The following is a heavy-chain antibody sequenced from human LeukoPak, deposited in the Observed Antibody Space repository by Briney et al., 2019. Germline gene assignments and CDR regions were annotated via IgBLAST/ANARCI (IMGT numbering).Heavy chain of an antibody. V-gene: IGHV3-48*04. CDR2: ISSSSSTI. CDR1: GFTFSSYS. D-gene: IGHD3-22*01. Sequence: GGSLRLSCAASGFTFSSYSMNWVRQAPGKGLEWVSYISSSSSTIYYSDSVKGRFTISRDNAKNSLYLQMNSLRAEDTAVYYCARVRYYYDSSGHGLWTFDIWGQGTMVTVSS. CDR3: ARVRYYYDSSGHGLWTFDI. J-gene: IGHJ3*02.